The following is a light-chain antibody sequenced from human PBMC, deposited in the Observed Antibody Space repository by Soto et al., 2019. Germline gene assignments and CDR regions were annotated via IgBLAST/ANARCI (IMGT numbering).Light chain of an antibody. CDR1: QSISNH. CDR2: AAS. V-gene: IGKV1-39*01. CDR3: QQTYRTPLT. J-gene: IGKJ4*01. Sequence: DIQMTQSPSSLSASVEDRVIITCRASQSISNHLNWYQQKPGKAPKLLIFAASSLQSGVPSRFSGSRSGPDFTLTISSLQPEDFATYSCQQTYRTPLTFGGGTKVDI.